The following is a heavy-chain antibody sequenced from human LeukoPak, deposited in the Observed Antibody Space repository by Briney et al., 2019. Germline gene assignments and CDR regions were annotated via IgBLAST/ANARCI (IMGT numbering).Heavy chain of an antibody. J-gene: IGHJ6*04. D-gene: IGHD3-10*02. CDR2: ISSSGSTI. Sequence: HPGGTLRLSCVGSGFTFSSYGMNWVRQAPGKGLEWVSYISSSGSTIYYADSVKGRFTISRDNAKNSLYLQMNSLRAEDTAVYYCAELGITMIGGVWGKGTTVTISS. V-gene: IGHV3-48*03. CDR1: GFTFSSYG. CDR3: AELGITMIGGV.